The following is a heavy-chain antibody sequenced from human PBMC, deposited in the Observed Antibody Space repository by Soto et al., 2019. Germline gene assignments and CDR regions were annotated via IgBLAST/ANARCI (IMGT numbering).Heavy chain of an antibody. V-gene: IGHV4-39*01. CDR2: IYYSGST. CDR1: GGSISSSSYY. Sequence: SETLSLTCTVSGGSISSSSYYWGWIRQPPGKGLEWIGSIYYSGSTYYNPSLKSRVTISVDTSKNQFSLKLSSVTAADTAVYYCARLRFDTPLRVLSAIDYWGQGTLVTVS. D-gene: IGHD3-10*01. J-gene: IGHJ4*02. CDR3: ARLRFDTPLRVLSAIDY.